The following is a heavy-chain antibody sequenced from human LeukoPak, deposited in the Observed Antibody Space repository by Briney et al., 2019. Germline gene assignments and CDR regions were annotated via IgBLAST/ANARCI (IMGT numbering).Heavy chain of an antibody. D-gene: IGHD6-13*01. CDR3: ARDGQLTTLGAFDY. CDR2: ISSSSSYI. Sequence: GGSLRLSCAASGFTFSSYGMHWVRQAPGKGLEWVSSISSSSSYIYYADSVKGRFTISRDNAKNSLYLQMNSLRAEDTAVYYCARDGQLTTLGAFDYWGQGTLVTVSS. J-gene: IGHJ4*02. V-gene: IGHV3-21*01. CDR1: GFTFSSYG.